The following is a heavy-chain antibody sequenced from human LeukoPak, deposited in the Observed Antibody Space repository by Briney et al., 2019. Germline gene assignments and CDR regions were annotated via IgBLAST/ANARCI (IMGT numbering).Heavy chain of an antibody. CDR2: IYPGDSDT. CDR1: GYSFTSYW. J-gene: IGHJ4*02. CDR3: ARHLAPSSPDGYNYGY. D-gene: IGHD5-24*01. V-gene: IGHV5-51*01. Sequence: KSGESLKISCKVSGYSFTSYWIGWERQMPGKGLEWMGIIYPGDSDTRYSPSFQGQVTISADKSISTAYLQWSSLKASDTAMYYCARHLAPSSPDGYNYGYWGQGTLVTVSS.